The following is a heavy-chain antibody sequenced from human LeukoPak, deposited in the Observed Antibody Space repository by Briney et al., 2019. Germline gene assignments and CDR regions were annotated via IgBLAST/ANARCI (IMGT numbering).Heavy chain of an antibody. CDR2: IWYDGSNK. V-gene: IGHV3-33*01. CDR3: ARDKGDGYNIYYFDY. Sequence: PGGSLRLSCAASGFTFSSYGMHWVRQAPGKGLEWVAVIWYDGSNKYYADSVKGRFTISRDNSKNTLYLQMNSLRAEDTAVYYCARDKGDGYNIYYFDYWGQGTLVTVSS. J-gene: IGHJ4*02. D-gene: IGHD5-24*01. CDR1: GFTFSSYG.